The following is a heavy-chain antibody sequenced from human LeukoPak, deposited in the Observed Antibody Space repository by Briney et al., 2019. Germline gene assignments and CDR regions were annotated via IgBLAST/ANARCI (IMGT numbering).Heavy chain of an antibody. CDR3: AKGSSDYYYYMDV. CDR1: GFTFSNYA. CDR2: LSGGGDST. V-gene: IGHV3-23*01. Sequence: GGSLRLSCAASGFTFSNYAITWVRQAPGKGLEWVSALSGGGDSTYYADSVKGRFTISRDNSKNAVYLQMNSLRADDTAVYYCAKGSSDYYYYMDVWGKGTTVTVS. J-gene: IGHJ6*03. D-gene: IGHD3-22*01.